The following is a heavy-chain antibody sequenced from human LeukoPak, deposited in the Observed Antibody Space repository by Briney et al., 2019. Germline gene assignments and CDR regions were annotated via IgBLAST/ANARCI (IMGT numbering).Heavy chain of an antibody. J-gene: IGHJ4*02. CDR2: ISWNSGSI. Sequence: PGGSLRLSCAASGFTFDDYAMHWVRQAPGKGLEWVSGISWNSGSIGYADSVKGRFTISRDNAKNSLYLQMNSLRAEDMALYYCAKDTARWNYYGSGSPFDYWGQGTLVTVSS. D-gene: IGHD3-10*01. CDR3: AKDTARWNYYGSGSPFDY. V-gene: IGHV3-9*03. CDR1: GFTFDDYA.